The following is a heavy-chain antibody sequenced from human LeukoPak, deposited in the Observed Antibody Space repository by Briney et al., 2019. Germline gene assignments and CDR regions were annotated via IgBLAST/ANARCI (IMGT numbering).Heavy chain of an antibody. Sequence: SETLSLTCTVSGYSISSGYYWGWIRQPPGKGLEWIGSMYESGRTYYNPSLKSRVTISVDTSKNQFSLKLSSVTAADTAVYYCARGPDTPNWFDPWGQGTLVTVSS. V-gene: IGHV4-38-2*02. D-gene: IGHD1-14*01. CDR2: MYESGRT. CDR1: GYSISSGYY. CDR3: ARGPDTPNWFDP. J-gene: IGHJ5*02.